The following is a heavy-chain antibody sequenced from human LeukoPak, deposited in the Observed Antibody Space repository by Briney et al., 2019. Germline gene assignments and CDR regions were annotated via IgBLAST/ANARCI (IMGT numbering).Heavy chain of an antibody. CDR3: ARDWGDIVVVPAADAFDI. V-gene: IGHV3-7*01. D-gene: IGHD2-2*01. J-gene: IGHJ3*02. Sequence: GGSLRLSCAASGFTFSSYWMSWVRQAPGKGLEWVANIKQDGSEKYYVDSVKGRFTISRDKAKNSLYLQMNSLRAEDTAVYYCARDWGDIVVVPAADAFDIWGQGTMVTVSS. CDR2: IKQDGSEK. CDR1: GFTFSSYW.